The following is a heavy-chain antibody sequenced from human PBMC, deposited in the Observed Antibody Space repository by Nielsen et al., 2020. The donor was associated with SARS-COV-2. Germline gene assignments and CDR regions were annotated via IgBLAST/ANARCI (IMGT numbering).Heavy chain of an antibody. J-gene: IGHJ6*02. CDR2: IYSGGST. D-gene: IGHD2-8*01. V-gene: IGHV3-53*01. Sequence: GESLKISCAASGFTVSSNYMSWVRQAPGKGLEWVSVIYSGGSTYYADSVKGRFTISRDNSKNTLYLQMNSLRAEDTAVYYCAKEGLYFGPGYGMDVWGQGTTVTVSS. CDR3: AKEGLYFGPGYGMDV. CDR1: GFTVSSNY.